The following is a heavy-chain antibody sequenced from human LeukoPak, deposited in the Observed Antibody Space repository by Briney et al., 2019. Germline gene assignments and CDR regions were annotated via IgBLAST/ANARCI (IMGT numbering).Heavy chain of an antibody. CDR2: IYFSGSL. V-gene: IGHV4-30-4*08. CDR1: GGSISSGGYY. D-gene: IGHD2-21*01. Sequence: PSQTLSLTCTVSGGSISSGGYYWSWIRQPPGKGLEWIGYIYFSGSLYYSPSLKSRLTISVDTSKNQFSLKLNSVTAADTAIYYCARGGGGDDLYSFDYWGQGALVTVSS. CDR3: ARGGGGDDLYSFDY. J-gene: IGHJ4*02.